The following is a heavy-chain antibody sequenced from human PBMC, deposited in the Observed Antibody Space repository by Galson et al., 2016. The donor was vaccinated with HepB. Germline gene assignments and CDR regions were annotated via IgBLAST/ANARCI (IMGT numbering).Heavy chain of an antibody. CDR3: ARLPQMQQVYNYPGLDV. D-gene: IGHD6-13*01. CDR1: GITFRTYD. J-gene: IGHJ6*02. V-gene: IGHV3-48*03. CDR2: ISSSGATI. Sequence: SLRLSCAASGITFRTYDMNWVRQAPGKGLEWVSYISSSGATIYCADSVKGRSTISRDNPKTSLYLQMNSLRAEDTAVYYCARLPQMQQVYNYPGLDVWGQGTTVTVSS.